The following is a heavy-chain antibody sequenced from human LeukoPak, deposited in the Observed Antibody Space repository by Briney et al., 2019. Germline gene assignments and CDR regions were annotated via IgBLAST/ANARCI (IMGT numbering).Heavy chain of an antibody. Sequence: PSETLSLTCDVSGSSISSLYWWGWIRQPPGKGLEWIGYVYYSGSTYYNPSLKSRISMPVDTSKRQFSLKLSSVTAVDTAVYYCAKTRDRDMYYFDNWGQGILVTVSS. CDR1: GSSISSLYW. CDR3: AKTRDRDMYYFDN. J-gene: IGHJ4*02. V-gene: IGHV4-28*01. CDR2: VYYSGST. D-gene: IGHD3-22*01.